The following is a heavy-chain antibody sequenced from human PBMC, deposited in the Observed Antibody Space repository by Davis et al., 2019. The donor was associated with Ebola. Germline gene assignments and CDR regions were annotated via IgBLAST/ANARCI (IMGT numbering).Heavy chain of an antibody. CDR2: IYHSGST. CDR1: GGSTTRSIW. D-gene: IGHD3-9*01. V-gene: IGHV4-4*02. Sequence: SETLSLTCAVSGGSTTRSIWWRWVRQPPAKALEWIGEIYHSGSTNYNPSLKSRVTISVDKSKNQFSLKLSSVTAADTAVYYCARGGGLRYFDWLLVGFDNWGQGTLVTVSS. CDR3: ARGGGLRYFDWLLVGFDN. J-gene: IGHJ4*02.